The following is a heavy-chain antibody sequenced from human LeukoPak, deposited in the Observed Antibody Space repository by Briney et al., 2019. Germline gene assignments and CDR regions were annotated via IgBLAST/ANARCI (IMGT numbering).Heavy chain of an antibody. CDR1: GFTFSSYA. J-gene: IGHJ4*02. V-gene: IGHV3-23*01. CDR2: ISGSGGST. Sequence: GGSLRLSCVASGFTFSSYAMSWVRQAPGKGLEWVSAISGSGGSTYYADSVKGRFTISRDNSKNTLYLQMNSLRAEDTAVYYCAKDTRYSGSYYFVFDYWGQGTLVTVSS. CDR3: AKDTRYSGSYYFVFDY. D-gene: IGHD1-26*01.